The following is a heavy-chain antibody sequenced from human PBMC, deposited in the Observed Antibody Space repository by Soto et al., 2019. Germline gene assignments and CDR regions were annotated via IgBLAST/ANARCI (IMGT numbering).Heavy chain of an antibody. V-gene: IGHV1-18*01. J-gene: IGHJ4*02. Sequence: GASVKVSCKASGYTFTSYGISWVRQAPGQGLEWMGWISAYNGNTNYAQKLQGRVTMTTDTSTSTAYMELRSLRSDDTAVYYCARGYYYDSSGYYFGYFDYWGKGTLVTVSS. CDR2: ISAYNGNT. D-gene: IGHD3-22*01. CDR3: ARGYYYDSSGYYFGYFDY. CDR1: GYTFTSYG.